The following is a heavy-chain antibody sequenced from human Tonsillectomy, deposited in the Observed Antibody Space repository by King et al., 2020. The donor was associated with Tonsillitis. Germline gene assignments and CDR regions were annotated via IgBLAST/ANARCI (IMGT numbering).Heavy chain of an antibody. CDR3: ATNFMAKPFDS. J-gene: IGHJ4*02. D-gene: IGHD3-10*01. CDR1: GYTFTDSY. CDR2: VDPEDGET. Sequence: GQLVQSGTEVKKPGATVKISCKVSGYTFTDSYIHWVQQAPGKGLEWMGLVDPEDGETIYTEKFQGRVTITADTSTGTAYMELSSLRSDDTAVYYCATNFMAKPFDSWGQGTLVIVSS. V-gene: IGHV1-69-2*01.